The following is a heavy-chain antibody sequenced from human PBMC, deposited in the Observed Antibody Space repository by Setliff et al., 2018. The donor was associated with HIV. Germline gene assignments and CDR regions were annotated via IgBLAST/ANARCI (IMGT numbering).Heavy chain of an antibody. J-gene: IGHJ4*02. CDR3: TRDPGIVLVPAVRSGYYTVPYYFHY. V-gene: IGHV3-49*04. D-gene: IGHD2-2*01. Sequence: GGSLRLSCSASGFTFGGFGMSWVRQAPGKGLEWVAFIRSKGYGGTAEYAASVKGGFTISRDDSKRIAYLQMHSLKIEDTAIYYCTRDPGIVLVPAVRSGYYTVPYYFHYWGQGTLVTVSS. CDR2: IRSKGYGGTA. CDR1: GFTFGGFG.